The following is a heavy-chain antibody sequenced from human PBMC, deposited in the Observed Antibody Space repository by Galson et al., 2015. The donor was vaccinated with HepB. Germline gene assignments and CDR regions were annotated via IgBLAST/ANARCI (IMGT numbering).Heavy chain of an antibody. CDR2: ISYDGSNK. D-gene: IGHD4-23*01. J-gene: IGHJ4*02. CDR3: ARNLYSEGPTTVVTTPLGY. V-gene: IGHV3-30*04. CDR1: GFTFSSYA. Sequence: SLRLSCAASGFTFSSYAMHWVRQAPGKGLEWVAVISYDGSNKYYADSVKGRFTISRDNSKNTLYLQMNSLRAEDTAAYYCARNLYSEGPTTVVTTPLGYWGQGTLVTVSS.